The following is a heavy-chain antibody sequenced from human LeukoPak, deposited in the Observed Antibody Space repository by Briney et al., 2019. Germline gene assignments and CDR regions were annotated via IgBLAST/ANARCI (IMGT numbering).Heavy chain of an antibody. V-gene: IGHV3-30-3*01. CDR1: GFTFSSYA. Sequence: GGSLRLSCAASGFTFSSYAMHWVRQAPGKGLEWVAVISYDGSNKYYADSVKGRFTISRDNSKNTLYLQMNSLRAEDTAVYYCARELEKTPANWFDPWGQGTLVTVSS. J-gene: IGHJ5*02. CDR3: ARELEKTPANWFDP. CDR2: ISYDGSNK.